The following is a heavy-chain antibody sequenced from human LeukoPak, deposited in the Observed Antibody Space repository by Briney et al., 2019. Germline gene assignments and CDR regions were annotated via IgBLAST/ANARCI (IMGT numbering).Heavy chain of an antibody. CDR3: ASRQIGAERYYFDY. Sequence: SETLSLTCTVSGGSISSGDYYWSWIRQPPGKGLEWIGYIYYSGSTYYNPSLKSRVTISVDTSKNQFSLKLSSVTAADTAVYYCASRQIGAERYYFDYWGQGTLVTVSS. CDR1: GGSISSGDYY. J-gene: IGHJ4*02. D-gene: IGHD3-10*01. V-gene: IGHV4-30-4*01. CDR2: IYYSGST.